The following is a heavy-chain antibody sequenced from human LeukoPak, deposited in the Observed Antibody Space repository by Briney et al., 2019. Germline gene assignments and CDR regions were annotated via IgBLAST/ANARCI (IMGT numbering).Heavy chain of an antibody. CDR1: GFTFSSYW. CDR3: ARIAALRYYYYYYMGV. J-gene: IGHJ6*03. Sequence: GGSLRLSCAASGFTFSSYWMSWVRQAPGKGLEWVANIKQDGSEKYYVDSVKGRFTISRDNAKNSLYLQMNSLRAEDTAVYYCARIAALRYYYYYYMGVWGKGTTVTVSS. V-gene: IGHV3-7*01. D-gene: IGHD6-6*01. CDR2: IKQDGSEK.